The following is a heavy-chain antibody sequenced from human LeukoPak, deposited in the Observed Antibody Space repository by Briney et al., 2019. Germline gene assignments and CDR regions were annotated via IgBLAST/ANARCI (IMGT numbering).Heavy chain of an antibody. Sequence: KPSETLSLTCAVSGGSISSSNWWSWVRQPPGKGLEWIGEIYHSGSTYYNPSLKSRVTISVDTSKNQFSLKLSSVTAADTAVYYCARGYGGNPWYFDYWGQGTLVTVSS. D-gene: IGHD4-23*01. V-gene: IGHV4-4*02. J-gene: IGHJ4*02. CDR1: GGSISSSNW. CDR2: IYHSGST. CDR3: ARGYGGNPWYFDY.